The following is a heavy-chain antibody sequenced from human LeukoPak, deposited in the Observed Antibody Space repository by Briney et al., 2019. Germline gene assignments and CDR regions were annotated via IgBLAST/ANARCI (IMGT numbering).Heavy chain of an antibody. CDR1: GGSISSYY. J-gene: IGHJ6*03. CDR2: IYYSGST. CDR3: ARDRSPYYDILTGYSYYYYYMDV. D-gene: IGHD3-9*01. V-gene: IGHV4-59*01. Sequence: SETLSLACTESGGSISSYYWSWIRQPPGKGLEWIGYIYYSGSTNYNTSLQSRVTISVDTSKNQFSLKLSSVTAADTAVYYCARDRSPYYDILTGYSYYYYYMDVWGKGTTVTVSS.